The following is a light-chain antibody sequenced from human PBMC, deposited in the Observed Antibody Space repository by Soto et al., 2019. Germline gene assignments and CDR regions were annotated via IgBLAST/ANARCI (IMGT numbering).Light chain of an antibody. Sequence: EIVMTQSPATLSVSPGERATLSCRASPSVSSTLAWYQQKPGQAPRLLIYGASTRATGIPARFSGSGSGTEVSLTISSLQSEDFAVYYCQQYNNRPPSTFGPGTKVDIK. CDR3: QQYNNRPPST. J-gene: IGKJ3*01. CDR2: GAS. CDR1: PSVSST. V-gene: IGKV3-15*01.